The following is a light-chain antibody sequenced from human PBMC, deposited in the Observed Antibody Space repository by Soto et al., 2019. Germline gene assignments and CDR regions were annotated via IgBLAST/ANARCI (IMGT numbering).Light chain of an antibody. Sequence: AVVTLEPALPVSPGGTVTLTCGSSTGAVTNGHYPYWFQQKPGQAPRTLIYDTTNRHSWTPARFSGSLLGGKAALTLSGAQPEDEAEYYCLLSYNGPYVFGTGTKVTVL. CDR3: LLSYNGPYV. V-gene: IGLV7-46*01. J-gene: IGLJ1*01. CDR2: DTT. CDR1: TGAVTNGHY.